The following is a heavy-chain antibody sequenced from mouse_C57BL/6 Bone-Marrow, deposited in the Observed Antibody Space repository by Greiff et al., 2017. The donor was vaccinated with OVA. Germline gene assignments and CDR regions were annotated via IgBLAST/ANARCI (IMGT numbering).Heavy chain of an antibody. V-gene: IGHV1-69*01. CDR3: ARALGLYFDV. J-gene: IGHJ1*03. CDR2: IDPSDSYT. D-gene: IGHD4-1*01. Sequence: QVQLQQPGAELVMPGASVKLSCKASGYTFTSYWMHWVKQRPGQGLEWIGEIDPSDSYTNYNQKFKGKSTLTVDKSSSTAYMQLSSLTSEDSAVYYCARALGLYFDVCGRGTTVTVSS. CDR1: GYTFTSYW.